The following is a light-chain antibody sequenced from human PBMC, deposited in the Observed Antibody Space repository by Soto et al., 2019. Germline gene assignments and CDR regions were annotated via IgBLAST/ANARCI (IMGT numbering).Light chain of an antibody. CDR1: HSVSSSS. CDR2: GAS. J-gene: IGKJ3*01. Sequence: EIVLTQSPGTLSLSPGERATLSCRASHSVSSSSLAWYQQKPGQAPRLLIYGASSRATGIPDRFSGRGSGTDFTLTISGLEPEDFAVYYCQQYGSSTGFTFGPGTKVDIK. V-gene: IGKV3-20*01. CDR3: QQYGSSTGFT.